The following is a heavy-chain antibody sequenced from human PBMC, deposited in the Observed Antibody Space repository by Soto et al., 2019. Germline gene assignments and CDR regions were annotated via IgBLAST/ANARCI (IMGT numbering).Heavy chain of an antibody. CDR2: MNPINGAT. D-gene: IGHD6-13*01. CDR1: GYDFTAYD. CDR3: GRGPSPRAPAGGTPYYFAMDV. J-gene: IGHJ6*02. Sequence: ASVKVSCKASGYDFTAYDINWVRQASGQGLEWMGWMNPINGATGSARRFQGRVSMTRNTATGTAYLELTSLRSDDSAVYYCGRGPSPRAPAGGTPYYFAMDVWGQGTTVTVSS. V-gene: IGHV1-8*02.